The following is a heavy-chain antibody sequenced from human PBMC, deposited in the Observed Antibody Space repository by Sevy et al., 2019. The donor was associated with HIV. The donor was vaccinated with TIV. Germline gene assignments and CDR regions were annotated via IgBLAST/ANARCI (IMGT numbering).Heavy chain of an antibody. CDR3: AREGCTRPHDY. J-gene: IGHJ4*02. D-gene: IGHD2-8*01. CDR1: GFAFYDYS. Sequence: GGSLRLSFAASGFAFYDYSMSWIRQAPGKVLEWVATLSFGCGKINYADSVKGRFTISRDNSKNSFYLQMDNLRVEDTALYYCAREGCTRPHDYWGQGTRVTVSS. CDR2: LSFGCGKI. V-gene: IGHV3-23*01.